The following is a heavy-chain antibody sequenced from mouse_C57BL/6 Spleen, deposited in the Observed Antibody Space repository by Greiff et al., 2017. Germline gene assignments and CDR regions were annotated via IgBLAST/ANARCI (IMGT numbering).Heavy chain of an antibody. V-gene: IGHV5-17*01. CDR1: GFTFSDYG. D-gene: IGHD3-2*02. Sequence: EVKLMESGGGLVKPGGSLKLSCAASGFTFSDYGMHWVRQAPEKGLEWVAYISSGSSTIYYADTVKGRFTISRDNAKNTLFLQMTSLRSEDTAMYYCARTAHATMDYWGQGTSVTVSS. CDR3: ARTAHATMDY. J-gene: IGHJ4*01. CDR2: ISSGSSTI.